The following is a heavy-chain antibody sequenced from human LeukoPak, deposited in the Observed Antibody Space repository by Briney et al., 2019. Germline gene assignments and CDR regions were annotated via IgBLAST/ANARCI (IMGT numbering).Heavy chain of an antibody. CDR2: INPNSGGT. CDR1: GYTFTGYY. Sequence: ASVKVSCKASGYTFTGYYMHWVRQAPGQGLEWMGWINPNSGGTNYAQKFQGRVTMTRDTSISTAYMELSRLRSDDTAVYYCARGLPRGTTAHWYYWGQGTLVTVSS. CDR3: ARGLPRGTTAHWYY. D-gene: IGHD2/OR15-2a*01. V-gene: IGHV1-2*02. J-gene: IGHJ4*02.